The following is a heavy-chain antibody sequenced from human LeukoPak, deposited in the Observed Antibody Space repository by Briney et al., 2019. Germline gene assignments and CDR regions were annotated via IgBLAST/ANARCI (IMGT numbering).Heavy chain of an antibody. V-gene: IGHV4-30-4*08. CDR1: GGSISSGDYY. CDR3: ARVRGYSGYGVDY. Sequence: KPSETLSLTCTVSGGSISSGDYYWSWIRQPSGKGLEWIGYIYYSGSTYYTPSLKSRVTISVDTSKNQFSLKLSSVTAADTAVYYCARVRGYSGYGVDYWGQGTLVTVSS. J-gene: IGHJ4*02. D-gene: IGHD5-12*01. CDR2: IYYSGST.